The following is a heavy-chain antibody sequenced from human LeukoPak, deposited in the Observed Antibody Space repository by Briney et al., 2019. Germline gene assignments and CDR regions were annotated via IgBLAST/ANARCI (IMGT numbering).Heavy chain of an antibody. D-gene: IGHD2-15*01. CDR3: AGGAPYCSGGRCMYYFDY. Sequence: PGGSLRLSCAASGFTFSSYSMNWVRPAPGKGLEWVSSISSSSSYIYYADSVKGRFTISSDNPKNSLYLQMNSLTAEDTAGYYCAGGAPYCSGGRCMYYFDYWGQGTLVTVSS. J-gene: IGHJ4*02. V-gene: IGHV3-21*01. CDR1: GFTFSSYS. CDR2: ISSSSSYI.